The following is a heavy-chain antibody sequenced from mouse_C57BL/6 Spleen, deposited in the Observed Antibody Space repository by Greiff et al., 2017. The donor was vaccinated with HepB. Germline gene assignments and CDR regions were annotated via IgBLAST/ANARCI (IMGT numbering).Heavy chain of an antibody. CDR3: AKESYYGYAMDY. D-gene: IGHD1-1*02. V-gene: IGHV1-64*01. J-gene: IGHJ4*01. CDR1: GYTFTSYW. Sequence: QVQLQQSGAELVKPGASVKLSCKASGYTFTSYWMHWVKQRPGQGLEWIGMIHPNSGSTNYNEKFKSKATLTVDKSSSTAYMQLSSLTSEDSAVYYCAKESYYGYAMDYWGQGTSVTVSS. CDR2: IHPNSGST.